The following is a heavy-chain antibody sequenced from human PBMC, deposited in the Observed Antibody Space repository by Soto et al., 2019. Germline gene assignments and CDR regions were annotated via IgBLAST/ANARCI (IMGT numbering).Heavy chain of an antibody. CDR1: GFTFSSYS. J-gene: IGHJ4*02. D-gene: IGHD2-15*01. Sequence: EVQVVESGGGLVQPGGSLRLYCAASGFTFSSYSMNWFRQAPGKGLEWVAYISSRSSTKVYADSVKGRFTISRDNARNSMYLKMNSMRAEDTAVYYCARDIDGGGQGTLGTVSS. V-gene: IGHV3-48*01. CDR2: ISSRSSTK. CDR3: ARDIDG.